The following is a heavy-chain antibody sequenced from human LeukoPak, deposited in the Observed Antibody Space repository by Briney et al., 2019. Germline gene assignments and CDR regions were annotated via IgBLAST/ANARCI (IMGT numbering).Heavy chain of an antibody. D-gene: IGHD2-15*01. J-gene: IGHJ3*02. Sequence: ASVKVSCKASGYTFTSYYMHWVRQAPGQGLEWMGIINPSGGSTSYAQKFQGRVTMTRDTSTSTVYMELSSLRSEDTAVYYCARSGVVAAKTIGYAFDIWGQGTMVTVSS. CDR2: INPSGGST. CDR3: ARSGVVAAKTIGYAFDI. CDR1: GYTFTSYY. V-gene: IGHV1-46*01.